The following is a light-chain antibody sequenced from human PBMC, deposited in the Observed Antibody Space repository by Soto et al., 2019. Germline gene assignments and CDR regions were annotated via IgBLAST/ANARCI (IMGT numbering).Light chain of an antibody. Sequence: VLTQSPGTLSLSVGESVTLSCRASQSVNSDSLAWYQQKPGQSPRLLIYGASNRATGIPDRFSGSGSGTDFTLSISRVEPEDFTVYYCQQYGTSPPVTFGQGTRLEIK. CDR2: GAS. CDR3: QQYGTSPPVT. CDR1: QSVNSDS. J-gene: IGKJ5*01. V-gene: IGKV3-20*01.